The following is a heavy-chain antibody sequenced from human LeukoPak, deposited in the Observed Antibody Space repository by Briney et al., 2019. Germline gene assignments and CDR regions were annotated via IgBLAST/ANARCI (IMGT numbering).Heavy chain of an antibody. CDR2: IGSGGGSI. CDR1: GFTFSNYE. Sequence: GGSLRLSCAASGFTFSNYEMNWVRQAPGKGLEWVSYIGSGGGSIYYADSVRGRFTSSRDNAKKSLFLQMNSLRVEDTAVYYCARDDYGGTFDAFDIWVQGAMVTVSS. J-gene: IGHJ3*02. CDR3: ARDDYGGTFDAFDI. V-gene: IGHV3-48*03. D-gene: IGHD4-17*01.